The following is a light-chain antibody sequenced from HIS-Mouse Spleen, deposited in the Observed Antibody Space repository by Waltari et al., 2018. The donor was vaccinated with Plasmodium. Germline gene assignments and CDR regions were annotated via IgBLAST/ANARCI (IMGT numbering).Light chain of an antibody. CDR2: YKSDSDK. J-gene: IGLJ3*02. CDR3: MIWHSSAWV. V-gene: IGLV5-45*03. Sequence: QAVLTQPSSLSASPGASASLTCTLRSGINVGTYRISWYQQNPGRPPQYHLRYKSDSDKQQGSGVPSRFSGSKDASANAGILLISGLQSEDEADYYCMIWHSSAWVFGGGTKLTVL. CDR1: SGINVGTYR.